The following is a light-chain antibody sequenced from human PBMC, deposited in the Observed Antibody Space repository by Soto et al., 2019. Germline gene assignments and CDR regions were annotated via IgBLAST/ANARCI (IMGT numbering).Light chain of an antibody. CDR3: QQSYSTPKT. Sequence: DIQMTQSPSSLSASVGGRGTITCRASQSISSYLNWYQQKPGKAPKLLIYAASSLQSGVPSRFSGSGSGTDFTLTSSSLQPEDFATYYCQQSYSTPKTFGQGTKVDIK. V-gene: IGKV1-39*01. J-gene: IGKJ1*01. CDR1: QSISSY. CDR2: AAS.